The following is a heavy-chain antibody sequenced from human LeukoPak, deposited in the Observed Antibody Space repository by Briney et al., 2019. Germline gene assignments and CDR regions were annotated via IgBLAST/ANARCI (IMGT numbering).Heavy chain of an antibody. D-gene: IGHD4-17*01. CDR1: GFTFSSYA. Sequence: PGGSLRLSCAASGFTFSSYAMHGVRQAPGKGLEWVAVISYDGSNKYYADSVKGRFTISRDNSKNTLYLQMNSLRAEDTSVYYCARSQNWGLRWLQSLFYWGQGTLVTVSS. J-gene: IGHJ4*02. CDR2: ISYDGSNK. CDR3: ARSQNWGLRWLQSLFY. V-gene: IGHV3-30-3*01.